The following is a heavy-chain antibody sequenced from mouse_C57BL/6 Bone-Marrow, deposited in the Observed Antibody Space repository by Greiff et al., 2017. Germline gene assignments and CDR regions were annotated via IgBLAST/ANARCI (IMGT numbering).Heavy chain of an antibody. D-gene: IGHD2-4*01. Sequence: EVHLVESGGGLVQPGGSMKLSCVASGFTFSNYWMTWVRQSPEKGLEWVAQISLKSDNYATPYAESVKGRFTISRDDYKSIVYLKMNNVRAEDTGIYYGTNYYDYDSYAKGCWGQGTSVTVST. V-gene: IGHV6-3*01. CDR3: TNYYDYDSYAKGC. J-gene: IGHJ4*01. CDR2: ISLKSDNYAT. CDR1: GFTFSNYW.